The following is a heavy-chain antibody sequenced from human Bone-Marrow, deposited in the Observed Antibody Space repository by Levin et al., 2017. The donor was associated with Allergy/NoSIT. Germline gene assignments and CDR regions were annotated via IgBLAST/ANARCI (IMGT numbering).Heavy chain of an antibody. D-gene: IGHD4/OR15-4a*01. CDR2: IYYSGHT. V-gene: IGHV4-39*07. CDR1: GGSISSSSYY. Sequence: GSLRLSCTVSGGSISSSSYYWGWIRQPPGKGLEWIGMIYYSGHTYYNPSLKSRVIMSVDKSKNQFSLTLSSVTAADTAVYYCAREVWGADDFDSWGQGTLVTVSS. J-gene: IGHJ4*02. CDR3: AREVWGADDFDS.